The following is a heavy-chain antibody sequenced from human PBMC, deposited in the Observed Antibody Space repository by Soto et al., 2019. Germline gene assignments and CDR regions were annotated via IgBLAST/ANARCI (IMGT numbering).Heavy chain of an antibody. CDR1: GFTFSNAW. Sequence: GGSLRLSCAASGFTFSNAWMNWVRQAPGKGLEWVGRIKSKTDGGTKDYAAPVKGRFTISRDNSKNTLYLQMNSLRAEDTAVYYCAKDDPVSEPGGNHPGAYYYYYYGMDVWGQGTTVTVSS. CDR2: IKSKTDGGTK. J-gene: IGHJ6*02. V-gene: IGHV3-15*07. D-gene: IGHD2-15*01. CDR3: AKDDPVSEPGGNHPGAYYYYYYGMDV.